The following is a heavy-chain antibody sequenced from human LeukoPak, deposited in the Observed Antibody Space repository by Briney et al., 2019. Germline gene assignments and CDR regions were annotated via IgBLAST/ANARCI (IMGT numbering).Heavy chain of an antibody. Sequence: GGSLRLSCAASGFTFRGYPIHWVRQAPGKGLEWVANIKQDGSEKYYVDSVKGRFTISRDNAKNSLYLQMNSLGAEDTAVYYCARGIAAAHLGPHYYYYGMDVWGQGTTVTVSS. V-gene: IGHV3-7*03. D-gene: IGHD6-13*01. CDR1: GFTFRGYP. CDR3: ARGIAAAHLGPHYYYYGMDV. J-gene: IGHJ6*02. CDR2: IKQDGSEK.